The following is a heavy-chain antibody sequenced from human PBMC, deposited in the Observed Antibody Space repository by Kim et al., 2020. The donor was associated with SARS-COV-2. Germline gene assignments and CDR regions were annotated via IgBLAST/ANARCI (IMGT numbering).Heavy chain of an antibody. CDR1: GFTFSDHY. D-gene: IGHD6-19*01. V-gene: IGHV3-72*01. J-gene: IGHJ4*02. Sequence: GGSLRLSCAASGFTFSDHYMDWVRQAPGKGLEWVGRIRNKANSYTTEYAASVQGRSTISRDDSKNSLYLQMNSLKIEDTAVYYCVRDGRDDNTGYSRGWYDYWGQGALVTVSS. CDR3: VRDGRDDNTGYSRGWYDY. CDR2: IRNKANSYTT.